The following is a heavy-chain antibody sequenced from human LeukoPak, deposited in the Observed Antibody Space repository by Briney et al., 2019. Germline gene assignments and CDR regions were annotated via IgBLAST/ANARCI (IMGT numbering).Heavy chain of an antibody. Sequence: GGSLRLSCAASGFTFSSYGMHWVRQAPGKGLEWVAVISYDGSNKYYADSVKGRFTISRDNSKNTLYLQMNSLRAEDTAVYYCAKDQFTYYDFLTCYLYYYYGMDVWGQGTTVTVSS. V-gene: IGHV3-30*18. D-gene: IGHD3-9*01. CDR1: GFTFSSYG. CDR3: AKDQFTYYDFLTCYLYYYYGMDV. CDR2: ISYDGSNK. J-gene: IGHJ6*02.